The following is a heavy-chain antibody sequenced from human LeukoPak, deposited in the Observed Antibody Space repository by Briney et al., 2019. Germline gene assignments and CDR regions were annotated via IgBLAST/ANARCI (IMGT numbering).Heavy chain of an antibody. J-gene: IGHJ6*03. V-gene: IGHV3-9*03. CDR2: ISWNSGSI. CDR1: GFTFDDYA. Sequence: PGGSLRLSCAASGFTFDDYAMHWVRQAPGKGLEWVSGISWNSGSIGYADSVKGRFTISRDNAKNSLYLQMNSLRAEDMALYYCAREVHPAFGYYYMDVWGKGTTVTVSS. D-gene: IGHD3-10*01. CDR3: AREVHPAFGYYYMDV.